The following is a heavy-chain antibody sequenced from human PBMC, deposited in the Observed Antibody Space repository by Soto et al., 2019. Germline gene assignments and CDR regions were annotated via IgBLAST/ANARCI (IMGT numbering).Heavy chain of an antibody. J-gene: IGHJ6*02. D-gene: IGHD4-17*01. CDR3: AKDKDYGVKKGRYCYHAMDV. V-gene: IGHV3-30*02. Sequence: DSVKGRFTISRDNSKNTLYLQMNSLRAEDTAVYYCAKDKDYGVKKGRYCYHAMDVWGQGTTVTVSS.